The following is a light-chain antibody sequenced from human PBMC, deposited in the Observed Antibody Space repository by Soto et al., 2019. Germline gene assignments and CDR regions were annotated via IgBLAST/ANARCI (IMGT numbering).Light chain of an antibody. J-gene: IGKJ1*01. Sequence: AIQMTQSPSFMSASVGDRVTISCRASQAIRNDLGWYQQKPGKAPKLLIYGASSLESGVPSRFSGSGSGTDFPLTISSLQPEDFATYYCLQDNNYPWTFGQGTKVEI. CDR1: QAIRND. CDR2: GAS. CDR3: LQDNNYPWT. V-gene: IGKV1-6*01.